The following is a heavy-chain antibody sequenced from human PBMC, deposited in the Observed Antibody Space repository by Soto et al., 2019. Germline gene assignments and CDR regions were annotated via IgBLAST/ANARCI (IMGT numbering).Heavy chain of an antibody. CDR3: AKDETSVVTWFDY. J-gene: IGHJ4*02. V-gene: IGHV3-30*18. CDR1: GFTFSSYG. CDR2: ISYDGSNK. Sequence: PGGSLRLSCAASGFTFSSYGMHWVRQAPGKGLEWVAVISYDGSNKYYADSVKGRFTISRDNSKNTLYLQMNSLRAEDTAVYYCAKDETSVVTWFDYWGQGTLVTVSS. D-gene: IGHD2-15*01.